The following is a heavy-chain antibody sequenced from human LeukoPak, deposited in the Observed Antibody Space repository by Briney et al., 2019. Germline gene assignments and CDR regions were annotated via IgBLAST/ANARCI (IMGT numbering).Heavy chain of an antibody. CDR1: GFDFSHYG. J-gene: IGHJ5*02. CDR3: AKGDSYHDLLTCFDL. V-gene: IGHV3-23*01. Sequence: GGSLRLSCAASGFDFSHYGMSWVRQSPGKGLEWVSTFSGTSTLTYYADSVKGRFTISRDDSKNVLYLQMNSLRGEDTAVYYCAKGDSYHDLLTCFDLWYPGTLIT. D-gene: IGHD3-9*01. CDR2: FSGTSTLT.